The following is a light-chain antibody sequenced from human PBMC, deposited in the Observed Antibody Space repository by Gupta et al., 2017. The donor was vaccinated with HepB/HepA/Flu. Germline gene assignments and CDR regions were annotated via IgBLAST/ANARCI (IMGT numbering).Light chain of an antibody. J-gene: IGLJ2*01. V-gene: IGLV2-23*02. Sequence: QSALPQPASVSGSPGQSITVSCTGTRSDVGSYNLVSWYEQHPGKATKLMIYEVNKWPSGVSNRFSVSKSGNTASLTISELQAEDEADYYCCSYASTTVVFGGGTKLTVL. CDR3: CSYASTTVV. CDR1: RSDVGSYNL. CDR2: EVN.